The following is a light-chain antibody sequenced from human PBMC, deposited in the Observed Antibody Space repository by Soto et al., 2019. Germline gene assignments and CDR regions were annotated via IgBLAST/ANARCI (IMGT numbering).Light chain of an antibody. Sequence: DIQMSQSPSTLSASVGDRVTITCRASLTLTRWFAWYQQKPGRGPKLLLYERSILPSGVPSSFSGSGSGTAFSLTISSLQPADSATYYCLQDYHYPLIFGGGTKVDI. CDR2: ERS. CDR3: LQDYHYPLI. J-gene: IGKJ4*01. V-gene: IGKV1-5*03. CDR1: LTLTRW.